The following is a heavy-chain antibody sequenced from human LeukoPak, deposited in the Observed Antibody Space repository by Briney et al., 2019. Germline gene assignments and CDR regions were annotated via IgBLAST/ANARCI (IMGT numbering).Heavy chain of an antibody. D-gene: IGHD3-10*01. J-gene: IGHJ5*02. V-gene: IGHV4-39*01. CDR3: ARYQARPGEYYYGSGSYYSSFDP. CDR2: IYYSGST. Sequence: SETLSLTCTVSGGSISSSSYYWGWIRQPPGKGLEWIGSIYYSGSTYYNPSLKSRVTISVDTSKNQFSLKLSSVTPEDTAVYYCARYQARPGEYYYGSGSYYSSFDPWGQGTLVTVSS. CDR1: GGSISSSSYY.